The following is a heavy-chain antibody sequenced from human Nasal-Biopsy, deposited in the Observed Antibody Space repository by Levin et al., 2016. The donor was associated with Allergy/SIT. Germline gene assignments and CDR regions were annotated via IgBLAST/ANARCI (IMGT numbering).Heavy chain of an antibody. V-gene: IGHV3-30*04. J-gene: IGHJ6*02. CDR3: ARDPRYCGGGSCYYYGMDV. Sequence: GESLKISCVASGFTLSSYAMHWVRQAPGKGPEWLAVIAYDGNKTYIADSVKGRFTFSRDNYRSMLSLQMNSLRTDDTATYFCARDPRYCGGGSCYYYGMDVWGQGTTVIVSS. CDR1: GFTLSSYA. D-gene: IGHD2-21*01. CDR2: IAYDGNKT.